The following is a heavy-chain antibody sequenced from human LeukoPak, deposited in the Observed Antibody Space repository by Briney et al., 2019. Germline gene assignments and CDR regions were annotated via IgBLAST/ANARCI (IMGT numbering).Heavy chain of an antibody. CDR1: GYIFTSYA. Sequence: ASVKVSCKASGYIFTSYAMNWVRQAPGQGLEWMGWINTNTGNPTYAQGFTGRFVFSLDTSVSTAYLQISSLKAEDTAVYYCARDYPPWYYYGSGSYKNHFDYWGQGTLVTVSS. CDR3: ARDYPPWYYYGSGSYKNHFDY. CDR2: INTNTGNP. V-gene: IGHV7-4-1*02. D-gene: IGHD3-10*01. J-gene: IGHJ4*02.